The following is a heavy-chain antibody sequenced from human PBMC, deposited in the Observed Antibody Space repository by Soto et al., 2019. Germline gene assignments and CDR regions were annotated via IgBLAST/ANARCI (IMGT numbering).Heavy chain of an antibody. V-gene: IGHV3-21*01. CDR3: ARDLLCSSTSCYMGYFDY. CDR2: ISISSSYI. J-gene: IGHJ4*02. CDR1: GFTSSSYS. D-gene: IGHD2-2*02. Sequence: PGGSLRLSCAASGFTSSSYSMNWVRQAPGKGLEWVSSISISSSYIYYADSVKGRFTISRDNAKNSLYLQMNSLRAEDTAVYYCARDLLCSSTSCYMGYFDYWGQGTLVTVSS.